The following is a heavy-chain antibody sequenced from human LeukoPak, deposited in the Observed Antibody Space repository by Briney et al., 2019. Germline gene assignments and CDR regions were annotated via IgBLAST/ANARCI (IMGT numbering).Heavy chain of an antibody. CDR2: IIPIFGTA. V-gene: IGHV1-69*01. CDR1: GGTFSSYA. D-gene: IGHD3-22*01. J-gene: IGHJ5*02. Sequence: SVKVSCKASGGTFSSYAISWVRQAPGQGLEWMGGIIPIFGTANYAQKFQGRVTITADESTSTAYMELSSLRSEDTAVYYCARELKSDYYDSSGYYDAWGQGTLVTVSS. CDR3: ARELKSDYYDSSGYYDA.